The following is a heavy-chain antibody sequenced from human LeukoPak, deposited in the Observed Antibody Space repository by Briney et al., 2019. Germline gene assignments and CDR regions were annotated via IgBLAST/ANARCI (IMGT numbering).Heavy chain of an antibody. V-gene: IGHV4-38-2*01. CDR2: IYHSGST. Sequence: KPSETLSLTCAVSGYSISSGYYWGWIRQPPGKGLEWIGSIYHSGSTYYNPSLKSRVTISVDTSKNQFSLKLSSVTAADTAVYHCARRRVTDYSYAFDIWGQGTMVTVSS. J-gene: IGHJ3*02. CDR1: GYSISSGYY. CDR3: ARRRVTDYSYAFDI. D-gene: IGHD2-21*02.